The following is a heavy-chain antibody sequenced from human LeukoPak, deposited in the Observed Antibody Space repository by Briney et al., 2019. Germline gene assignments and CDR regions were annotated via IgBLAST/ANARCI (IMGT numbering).Heavy chain of an antibody. CDR2: IYYSGST. CDR3: ARVELRELAIDY. V-gene: IGHV4-59*01. D-gene: IGHD2-15*01. J-gene: IGHJ4*02. CDR1: GGSISSYY. Sequence: SETLSLTCTVSGGSISSYYWSWIRQPPGKGLEWIGYIYYSGSTNYNPSLKSRVTISVDTSKNQFSLKLSSVTAADTAVYYCARVELRELAIDYWGQGTLVTVSS.